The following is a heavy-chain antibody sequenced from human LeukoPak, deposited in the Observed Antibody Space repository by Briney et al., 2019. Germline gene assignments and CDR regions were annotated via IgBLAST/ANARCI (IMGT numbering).Heavy chain of an antibody. CDR2: ISSRSSYT. J-gene: IGHJ4*02. CDR3: ARSGDVFDY. Sequence: GGSLRLSCAASGFTFSSHSTTCVRQAPRKWLEWVSSISSRSSYTYYADSVKGRFTTSRDNAKNSLYLQMNSLRAEDSAVYYCARSGDVFDYWGRGTLVSVSS. V-gene: IGHV3-21*01. CDR1: GFTFSSHS.